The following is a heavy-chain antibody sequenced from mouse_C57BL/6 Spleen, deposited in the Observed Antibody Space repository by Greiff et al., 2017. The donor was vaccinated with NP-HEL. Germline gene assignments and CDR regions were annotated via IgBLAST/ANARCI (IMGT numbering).Heavy chain of an antibody. D-gene: IGHD2-5*01. V-gene: IGHV14-4*01. Sequence: VHVKQSGAELVRPGASVKLSCTASGFNIKDDYMHWVKQRPEQGLEWIGWIDPENGDTEYASKFQGKATITADTSSNTAYLQLSSLTSEDTAVYYCTTPIVTTSYYFDYWGQGTTLTVSS. CDR2: IDPENGDT. J-gene: IGHJ2*01. CDR1: GFNIKDDY. CDR3: TTPIVTTSYYFDY.